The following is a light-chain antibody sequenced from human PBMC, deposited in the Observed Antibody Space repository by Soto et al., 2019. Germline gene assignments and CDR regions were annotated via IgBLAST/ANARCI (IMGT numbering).Light chain of an antibody. CDR2: AAS. J-gene: IGKJ5*01. Sequence: DIQLTQSTSFLSASVGDRVTITCRASQGISRYLSWYQQKPGKAPNLLIYAASTLQSGVPSRFSGSGSGTEFTLTISSLQPEDFATYYCQQLNGYPITFGQGTRLEIQ. CDR3: QQLNGYPIT. CDR1: QGISRY. V-gene: IGKV1-9*01.